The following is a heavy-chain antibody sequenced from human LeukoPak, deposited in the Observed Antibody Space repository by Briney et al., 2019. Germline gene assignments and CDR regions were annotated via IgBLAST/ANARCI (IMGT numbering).Heavy chain of an antibody. D-gene: IGHD3-22*01. CDR2: ISYDGSNK. V-gene: IGHV3-30-3*01. Sequence: PGGSLRLSCAASGFTFSSYAMHWVRQAPGKGLEWVAVISYDGSNKYYADSVKGRFTISRDNSKNTLYLQMNSLRAEDTAVYYCARGWDYDSSGRDAFDIWGQGTMVTVSS. CDR1: GFTFSSYA. J-gene: IGHJ3*02. CDR3: ARGWDYDSSGRDAFDI.